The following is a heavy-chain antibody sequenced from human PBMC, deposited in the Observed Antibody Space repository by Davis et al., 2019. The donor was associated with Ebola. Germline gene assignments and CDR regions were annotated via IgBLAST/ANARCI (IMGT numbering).Heavy chain of an antibody. J-gene: IGHJ4*02. CDR1: GFTVSSNY. CDR2: ISGSGTDT. D-gene: IGHD4/OR15-4a*01. V-gene: IGHV3-23*01. Sequence: GESLKISCAASGFTVSSNYMSWVRQAPGGGLEWVSTISGSGTDTYYADSVKGRFTVSRDNSRNTLYLQMNSLRVDDTAVYFCVKDPFADFHDGAYWGQGTLVTVSS. CDR3: VKDPFADFHDGAY.